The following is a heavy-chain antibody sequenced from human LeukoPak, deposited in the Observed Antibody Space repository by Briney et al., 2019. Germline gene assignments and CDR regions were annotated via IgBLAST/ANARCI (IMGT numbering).Heavy chain of an antibody. J-gene: IGHJ4*02. CDR2: INAGNGNT. V-gene: IGHV1-3*01. CDR1: GYTFTSYA. CDR3: AKDPWRSNYYFDY. D-gene: IGHD1-1*01. Sequence: ASVKVSCKASGYTFTSYAMHWVRQAPGQRLEWMGWINAGNGNTKYSQKFQGRVTITRDTSASTAYMELSSLRSEDTAVYYCAKDPWRSNYYFDYWGQGTLVTVSS.